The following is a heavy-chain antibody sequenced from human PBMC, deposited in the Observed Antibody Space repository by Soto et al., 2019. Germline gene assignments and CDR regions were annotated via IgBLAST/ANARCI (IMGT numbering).Heavy chain of an antibody. D-gene: IGHD1-26*01. Sequence: QVQLVQSGAEVKKPGASVKVSCKASGYTFTSYDVNWVRLAPGQGLEWMGWMNPNSGSTDYAQKFQGRVXXTXNXXISTAYMELSSLRSEDTAVYYCASRVGATSFDFDYWGQGTLVTVSS. CDR2: MNPNSGST. CDR1: GYTFTSYD. CDR3: ASRVGATSFDFDY. V-gene: IGHV1-8*01. J-gene: IGHJ4*02.